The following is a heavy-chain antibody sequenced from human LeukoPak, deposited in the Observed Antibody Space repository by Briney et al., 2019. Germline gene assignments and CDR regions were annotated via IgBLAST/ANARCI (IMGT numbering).Heavy chain of an antibody. V-gene: IGHV3-48*03. Sequence: GGSLRPSCAASGFTFSSYEMSWGRQPRGKRLEGVSYISNSGSTIYYADSVKGRFTISRDNGKNSLYLQKNNLRAEDKAVYYCAGDQSRQYTAMSHYYYGMDVWGQGTTVTVSS. J-gene: IGHJ6*02. CDR3: AGDQSRQYTAMSHYYYGMDV. CDR2: ISNSGSTI. D-gene: IGHD5-18*01. CDR1: GFTFSSYE.